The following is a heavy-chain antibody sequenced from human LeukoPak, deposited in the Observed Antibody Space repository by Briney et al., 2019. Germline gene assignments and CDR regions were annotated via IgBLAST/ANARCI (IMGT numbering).Heavy chain of an antibody. D-gene: IGHD3-22*01. Sequence: GGSLRLSCAASGFIFSKYTMNWVRQAPGKGLEWVAFIRYDGSNKYYADSVKGRFTISRDNSKNTLYLQMNSLRAEDTAVYYCAKRYGSGYYYDYWGQGTLVTVSS. V-gene: IGHV3-30*02. J-gene: IGHJ4*02. CDR3: AKRYGSGYYYDY. CDR2: IRYDGSNK. CDR1: GFIFSKYT.